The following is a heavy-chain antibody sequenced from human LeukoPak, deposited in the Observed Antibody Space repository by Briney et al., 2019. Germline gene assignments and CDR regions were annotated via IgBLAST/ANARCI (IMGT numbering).Heavy chain of an antibody. Sequence: SVKVSCKASGGTFSSYAISWVRQAPGQGLEWMGGIIPIFGTANYAQKFQGRVTITTDESTSTAYMELSSLRSVDTAVYYCARTSDGEDYYYYMDVWGKGTTVTVSS. J-gene: IGHJ6*03. V-gene: IGHV1-69*05. D-gene: IGHD4-17*01. CDR1: GGTFSSYA. CDR2: IIPIFGTA. CDR3: ARTSDGEDYYYYMDV.